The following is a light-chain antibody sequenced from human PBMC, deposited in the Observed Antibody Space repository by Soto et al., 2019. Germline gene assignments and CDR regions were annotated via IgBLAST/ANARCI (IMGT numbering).Light chain of an antibody. J-gene: IGKJ2*01. V-gene: IGKV3-15*01. CDR2: GIS. CDR3: QQYYSWPHT. CDR1: QTINNN. Sequence: EVVVTQSPSTLSVSLGQRATLSCRTSQTINNNLAWYRQKPGQAPSLLIYGISTRATGLPARCSGAGSGTEFTLTISSMQAEDSALYYCQQYYSWPHTFGQGTKLEIK.